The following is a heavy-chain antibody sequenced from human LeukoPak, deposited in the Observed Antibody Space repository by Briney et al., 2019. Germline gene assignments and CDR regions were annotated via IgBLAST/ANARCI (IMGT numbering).Heavy chain of an antibody. V-gene: IGHV3-21*01. D-gene: IGHD5-18*01. CDR1: GFTFSGYS. J-gene: IGHJ4*02. Sequence: GGSLRLSCVASGFTFSGYSMHWVRQAPGKGLGWVSSFSRNTRYNHDADSVKGRFTISRDNAKNSRYVQVNSLRAEDTAVCYCATKIQSLFDDWGQGTLVSVSS. CDR2: FSRNTRYN. CDR3: ATKIQSLFDD.